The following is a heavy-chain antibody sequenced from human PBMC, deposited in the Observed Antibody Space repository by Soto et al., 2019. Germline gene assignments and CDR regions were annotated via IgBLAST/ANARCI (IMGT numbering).Heavy chain of an antibody. Sequence: GESLKISCMGSGYKVSTWHNFTSYWIAWVRQMPGEGLEWMGIIYPGDSDTRYSPSFQGQVTISADKSINSVYLQWSSLKASETASYYCARLVFNYDFVRGYYTIHYYYCIDDWGQGTMVTVSS. J-gene: IGHJ4*02. CDR1: GYKVSTWHNFTSYW. CDR2: IYPGDSDT. D-gene: IGHD3-3*01. V-gene: IGHV5-51*01. CDR3: ARLVFNYDFVRGYYTIHYYYCIDD.